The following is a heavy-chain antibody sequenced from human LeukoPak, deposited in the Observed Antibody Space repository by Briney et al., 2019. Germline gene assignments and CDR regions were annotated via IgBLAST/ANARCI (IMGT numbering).Heavy chain of an antibody. J-gene: IGHJ4*02. Sequence: GGSLRLSCAASGFTFSSYAMSWVRQAPGKGLEWVSAISGSGGSTYYADSVKGRFTISRDNSKNTLYLQMNSLRAEDTAVYYCARDGRDYDFWSGYFYWGQGTLVTVSS. D-gene: IGHD3-3*01. CDR2: ISGSGGST. CDR3: ARDGRDYDFWSGYFY. CDR1: GFTFSSYA. V-gene: IGHV3-23*01.